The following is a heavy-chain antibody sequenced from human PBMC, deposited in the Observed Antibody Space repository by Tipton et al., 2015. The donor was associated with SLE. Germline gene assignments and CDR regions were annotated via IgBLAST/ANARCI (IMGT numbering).Heavy chain of an antibody. Sequence: TLSLTCTVSDDSITNSRYYWAWIRQPPGKGLQWIGSVSFSRTVDYDPSLTSRIMVSLDTSKKQLSLKLASVTAADTAAYYCVRHQSGTMESVWGQGTLVIVSS. V-gene: IGHV4-39*07. D-gene: IGHD1-7*01. J-gene: IGHJ4*02. CDR1: DDSITNSRYY. CDR3: VRHQSGTMESV. CDR2: VSFSRTV.